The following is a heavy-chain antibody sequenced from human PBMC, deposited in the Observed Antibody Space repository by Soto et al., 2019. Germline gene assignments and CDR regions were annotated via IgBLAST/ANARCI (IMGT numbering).Heavy chain of an antibody. CDR3: GSLVPAAIDY. J-gene: IGHJ4*02. CDR2: IKSKTDGGTT. Sequence: LRLSCAASGFTFSNAWMNWVRQAPGKGLERVGRIKSKTDGGTTDYAAPVKGRFTISRDDSKNTLYLQMNSLKTEDTAVYYCGSLVPAAIDYWGQGTLVTVSS. D-gene: IGHD2-2*01. V-gene: IGHV3-15*07. CDR1: GFTFSNAW.